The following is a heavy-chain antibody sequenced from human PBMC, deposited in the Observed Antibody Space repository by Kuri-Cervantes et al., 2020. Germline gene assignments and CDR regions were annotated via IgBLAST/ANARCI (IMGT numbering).Heavy chain of an antibody. Sequence: SETLSLTCTVSGGSISNYYWSWIRQSPGKGLEWIGYIFHTGSTNYNPSLKSRVSLTVDTSKNQFSLKLSSVTAADTAVYYCARITMIVVPPSDAFDIWGQGTMVTVSS. D-gene: IGHD3-22*01. CDR3: ARITMIVVPPSDAFDI. CDR1: GGSISNYY. J-gene: IGHJ3*02. V-gene: IGHV4-59*01. CDR2: IFHTGST.